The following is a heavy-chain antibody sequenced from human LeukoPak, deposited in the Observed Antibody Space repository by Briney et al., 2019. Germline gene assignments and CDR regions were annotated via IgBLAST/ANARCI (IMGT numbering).Heavy chain of an antibody. CDR2: IYYSGST. Sequence: SETLSLTCTVSGGSISSYYWSWIRQPPGKGLEWIGYIYYSGSTNYNPSLKSRVTISVDTSKNQFSLKLSSVTAADTAVYYCARVQRADCSSTSCYALEYWGQGTLVTVSS. V-gene: IGHV4-59*01. D-gene: IGHD2-2*01. J-gene: IGHJ4*02. CDR3: ARVQRADCSSTSCYALEY. CDR1: GGSISSYY.